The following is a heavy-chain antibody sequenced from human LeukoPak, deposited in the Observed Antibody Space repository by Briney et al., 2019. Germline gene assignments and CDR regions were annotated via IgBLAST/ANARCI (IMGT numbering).Heavy chain of an antibody. CDR3: ARDQSSVTLYFFDY. Sequence: ASVKVSCKASGYTFRGNYIHWLRQAPGQGLEWMGWIEANNGDTKPAQKFQGRVTMSRDTSISTAYMDLSSLSPDDAAVYYCARDQSSVTLYFFDYWGQGTLVTVSS. J-gene: IGHJ4*02. V-gene: IGHV1-2*02. D-gene: IGHD4-11*01. CDR2: IEANNGDT. CDR1: GYTFRGNY.